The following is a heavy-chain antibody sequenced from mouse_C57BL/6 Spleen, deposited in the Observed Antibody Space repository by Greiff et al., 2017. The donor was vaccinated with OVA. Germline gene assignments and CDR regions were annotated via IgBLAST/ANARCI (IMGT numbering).Heavy chain of an antibody. Sequence: VQLKQSGAELMKPGASVKLSCKATGYTFTGYWIEWVKQRPGHGLEWIGEILPGSGSTNYNEKFKGKATFTAATSSNTAYMQLSSLTTEESAIYYCERLDDGYGLFAYWGQGTMVTVSA. D-gene: IGHD2-3*01. CDR2: ILPGSGST. CDR1: GYTFTGYW. CDR3: ERLDDGYGLFAY. V-gene: IGHV1-9*01. J-gene: IGHJ3*01.